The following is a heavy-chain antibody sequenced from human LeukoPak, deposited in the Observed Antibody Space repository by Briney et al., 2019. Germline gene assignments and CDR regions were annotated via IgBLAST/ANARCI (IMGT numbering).Heavy chain of an antibody. CDR1: GFTFSSYA. CDR3: AKDLDYYDSSGYFDY. D-gene: IGHD3-22*01. J-gene: IGHJ4*02. V-gene: IGHV3-23*01. Sequence: GGSLRLSCAASGFTFSSYAMSWFRQAPGKGLEWVSAISGSCGSTYYADAVKVRFTISRDNYKNTLYLQMNSLRAEDTAVYYCAKDLDYYDSSGYFDYWGQGTLVTVSS. CDR2: ISGSCGST.